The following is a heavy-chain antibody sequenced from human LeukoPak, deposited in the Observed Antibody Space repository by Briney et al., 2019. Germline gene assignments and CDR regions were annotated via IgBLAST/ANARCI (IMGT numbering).Heavy chain of an antibody. CDR1: GFTFSSYG. CDR2: IWSDGSNK. Sequence: PGRSLRLSSAASGFTFSSYGMHWVRQTPGKGLEWVAVIWSDGSNKYYADSVKGRFTISRDNSKNTLYLQMNSLRAEDTAVYYCARGSGSFSGGFDYWGQGTLVTVSS. J-gene: IGHJ4*02. D-gene: IGHD1-26*01. CDR3: ARGSGSFSGGFDY. V-gene: IGHV3-33*01.